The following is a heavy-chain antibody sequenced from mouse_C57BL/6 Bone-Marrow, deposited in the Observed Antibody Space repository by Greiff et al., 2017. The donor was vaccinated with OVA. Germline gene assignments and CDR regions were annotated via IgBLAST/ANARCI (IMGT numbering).Heavy chain of an antibody. CDR2: ISNGGGST. Sequence: EVKVVESGGGLVQPGGSLKLSCAASGFTFSDYYMYWVRQTPEKRLEWVAYISNGGGSTYYPDTVKGRFTISRDNAKNTLYLQMSRLKSEDTAMYYGARHVGWLLHWYFDVWGTGTTVTVAS. CDR1: GFTFSDYY. V-gene: IGHV5-12*01. CDR3: ARHVGWLLHWYFDV. D-gene: IGHD2-3*01. J-gene: IGHJ1*03.